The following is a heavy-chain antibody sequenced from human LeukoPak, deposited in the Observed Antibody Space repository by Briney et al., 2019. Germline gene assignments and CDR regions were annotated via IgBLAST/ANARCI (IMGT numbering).Heavy chain of an antibody. D-gene: IGHD5-24*01. J-gene: IGHJ4*02. CDR1: GGTFSSYA. Sequence: VASVKASCKASGGTFSSYAISWVRQAPGQGLEWMGGIIPIFGTANYAQKFQGRVTITTDESTSTAYMELSSLRSEDTAVYYCARGGGEMATLFDYWGQGTLVTVSS. CDR3: ARGGGEMATLFDY. V-gene: IGHV1-69*05. CDR2: IIPIFGTA.